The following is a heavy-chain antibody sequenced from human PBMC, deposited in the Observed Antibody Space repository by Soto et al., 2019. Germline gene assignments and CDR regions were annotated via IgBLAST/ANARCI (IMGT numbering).Heavy chain of an antibody. Sequence: EVQLVESGGGLVQPGGSLRLSCAASGFTFSSYSMNWVRQAPGKGLEWVSYISSSSSTIYYADSVKGRFTISRDNAKNSLYLQMNSLRDEGTAVYYCARDMDYYDSSGYYSNWFDPWGQGTLVTVSS. CDR1: GFTFSSYS. J-gene: IGHJ5*02. V-gene: IGHV3-48*02. CDR3: ARDMDYYDSSGYYSNWFDP. CDR2: ISSSSSTI. D-gene: IGHD3-22*01.